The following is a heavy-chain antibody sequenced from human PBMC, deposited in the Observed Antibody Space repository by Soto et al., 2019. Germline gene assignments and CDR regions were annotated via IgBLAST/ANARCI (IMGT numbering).Heavy chain of an antibody. CDR1: GGSISSGDYY. V-gene: IGHV4-30-4*01. CDR3: ARDLFPGCSGGSCYYYYYYGMDV. D-gene: IGHD2-15*01. J-gene: IGHJ6*02. CDR2: IYYSGST. Sequence: SETLSLTCTVSGGSISSGDYYWSWIRQPPGKGLEWIGYIYYSGSTYYNPSLKSRVTISVDTSKNQFSLKLSSVTAAETTVYYCARDLFPGCSGGSCYYYYYYGMDVWGQGTTVTVSS.